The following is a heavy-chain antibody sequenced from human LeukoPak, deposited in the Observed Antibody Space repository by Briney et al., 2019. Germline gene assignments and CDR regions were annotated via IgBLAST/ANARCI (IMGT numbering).Heavy chain of an antibody. CDR2: FRSSGSTI. CDR3: ARVAQIVGATDAFDI. V-gene: IGHV3-11*01. D-gene: IGHD1-26*01. J-gene: IGHJ3*02. Sequence: SPSCASSGFSCSDYYMSLIHQAPGKGLEWVSYFRSSGSTIYYADSVKGRFTISRDNAKNSLYLQMNSLRAEDTAVYYCARVAQIVGATDAFDIWGQGTMVNVSS. CDR1: GFSCSDYY.